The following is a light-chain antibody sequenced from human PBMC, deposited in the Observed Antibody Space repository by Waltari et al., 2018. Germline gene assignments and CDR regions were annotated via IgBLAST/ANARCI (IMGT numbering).Light chain of an antibody. Sequence: QSALTQPASVSGSPGQSITISCTGTSSDVGSYNYVSRYQHHPGKAPKPIIYDVGNRPSGGSNRFSCSKSGNTASLTISGLQAEDEAHYYCASYMSSSSLELFGGGTSLTVL. CDR1: SSDVGSYNY. CDR3: ASYMSSSSLEL. V-gene: IGLV2-14*03. J-gene: IGLJ2*01. CDR2: DVG.